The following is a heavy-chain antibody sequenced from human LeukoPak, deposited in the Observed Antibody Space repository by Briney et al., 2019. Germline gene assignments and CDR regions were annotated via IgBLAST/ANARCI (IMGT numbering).Heavy chain of an antibody. Sequence: SGTLSLTCTVSGGSISSYYWSWIRQPPGKGLEWIGYIYYSGSTNYNPSLKSRVTISVDTSKNQFSLKLSSVTAADTAVYYCARGSMIAVVIIWFDPWGQGTLVTVSS. CDR1: GGSISSYY. J-gene: IGHJ5*02. D-gene: IGHD3-22*01. V-gene: IGHV4-59*01. CDR3: ARGSMIAVVIIWFDP. CDR2: IYYSGST.